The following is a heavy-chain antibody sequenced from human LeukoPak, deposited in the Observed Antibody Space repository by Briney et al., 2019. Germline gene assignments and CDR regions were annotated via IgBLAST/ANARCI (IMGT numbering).Heavy chain of an antibody. Sequence: GGSLRLSCAASGFTFSSYAMSWVRQAPGKGLEWVSAISGSGGSTYYADSVKSRFTISRDNSKNTLYLQMNSLRAEDTAVYYCAKGDGDYRLYYFDYWGQGTLVTVSS. D-gene: IGHD4-17*01. V-gene: IGHV3-23*01. CDR2: ISGSGGST. J-gene: IGHJ4*02. CDR3: AKGDGDYRLYYFDY. CDR1: GFTFSSYA.